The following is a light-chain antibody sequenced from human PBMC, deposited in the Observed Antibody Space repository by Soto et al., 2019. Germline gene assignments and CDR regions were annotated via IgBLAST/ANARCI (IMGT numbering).Light chain of an antibody. CDR1: QGISSY. V-gene: IGKV1-8*01. Sequence: AIRMTQSPASFSASTGDRVTITCLASQGISSYLAWYQQKPGKAPKLLIYAASTLQSGVPSRFSGSGSGTDFTLTISCLQSEDVATYYCQKYNSAPWTFGQGTKVDI. CDR3: QKYNSAPWT. CDR2: AAS. J-gene: IGKJ1*01.